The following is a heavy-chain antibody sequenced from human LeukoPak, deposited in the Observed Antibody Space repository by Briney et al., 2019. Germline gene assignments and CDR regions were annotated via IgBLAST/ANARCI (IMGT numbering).Heavy chain of an antibody. CDR3: ATPAGGYSYGRYFDY. J-gene: IGHJ4*02. D-gene: IGHD5-18*01. CDR2: IIPILGIA. CDR1: GGTFSSYT. Sequence: SVKVSCKASGGTFSSYTISWVRQAPGQGLEWMGRIIPILGIANYAQKFQGRVTITADKSTSTAYMELSSLRSEDTAVYYCATPAGGYSYGRYFDYWGQGTLVTVSS. V-gene: IGHV1-69*02.